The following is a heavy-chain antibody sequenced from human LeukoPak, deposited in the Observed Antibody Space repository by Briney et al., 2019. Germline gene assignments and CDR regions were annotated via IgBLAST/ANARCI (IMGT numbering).Heavy chain of an antibody. CDR1: GFTFSTHA. J-gene: IGHJ4*02. Sequence: PGGSLRLSCAASGFTFSTHAMSWVRQAPGKGLEWVSDISASGGSTYYADSVKGRFIVSRDNSKNTLYLQMSSLRADDTVVYYCAKGPRQQLVTRFDNWGQGTLVTVSS. CDR2: ISASGGST. D-gene: IGHD6-13*01. V-gene: IGHV3-23*01. CDR3: AKGPRQQLVTRFDN.